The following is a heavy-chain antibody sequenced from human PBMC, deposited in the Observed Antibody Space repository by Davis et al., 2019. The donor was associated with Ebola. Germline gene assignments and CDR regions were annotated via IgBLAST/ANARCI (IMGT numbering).Heavy chain of an antibody. CDR3: ARSGYLIVATRWPDY. J-gene: IGHJ4*02. CDR1: GYTFTSYG. D-gene: IGHD5-12*01. Sequence: ASVKVSCKASGYTFTSYGISWVRQAPGQRLEWMGWINAGNGNTKYSQKFQGRVTITRDTSASTAYMELSSLRSEDTAVYYCARSGYLIVATRWPDYWGQGTLVTVSS. CDR2: INAGNGNT. V-gene: IGHV1-3*01.